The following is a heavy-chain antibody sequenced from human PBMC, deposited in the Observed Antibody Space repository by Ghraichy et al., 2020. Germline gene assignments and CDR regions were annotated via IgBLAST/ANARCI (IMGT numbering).Heavy chain of an antibody. J-gene: IGHJ4*02. D-gene: IGHD6-19*01. CDR2: AYYRSKWYI. CDR3: ASSIAVADSYFDY. V-gene: IGHV6-1*01. CDR1: GDSVSSNTAA. Sequence: SQTLSLTCAISGDSVSSNTAAWNWIRQSPSRGLEWLGRAYYRSKWYIDYAVSVKSRIIINPDTSKNQFSLQLNSVTPEDTAVYYCASSIAVADSYFDYWGQGTLVTVSS.